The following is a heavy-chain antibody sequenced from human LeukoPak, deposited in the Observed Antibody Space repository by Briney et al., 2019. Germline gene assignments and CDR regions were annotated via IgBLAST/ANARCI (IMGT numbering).Heavy chain of an antibody. CDR1: GSTFSSYS. CDR3: AREGYHNSRGSQSWYTAA. J-gene: IGHJ5*02. CDR2: TFTGGST. D-gene: IGHD2/OR15-2a*01. V-gene: IGHV3-53*01. Sequence: GGSLRLSCAASGSTFSSYSMNWVRQAPGEGLEWVSATFTGGSTYYADSVKGRFTISRDTSKNTLHLQMNNLRPEDTAVYYCAREGYHNSRGSQSWYTAAWGQGTLVIVSS.